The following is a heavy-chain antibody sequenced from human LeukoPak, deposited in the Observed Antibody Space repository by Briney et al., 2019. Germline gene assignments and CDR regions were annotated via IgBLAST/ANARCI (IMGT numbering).Heavy chain of an antibody. V-gene: IGHV3-23*01. CDR3: AKRLAGTGAPFDY. D-gene: IGHD6-19*01. CDR2: ISGSGGST. J-gene: IGHJ4*02. CDR1: GFTFSSYA. Sequence: PGGSLRLSCAASGFTFSSYAMSWVRQAPWKGLEWVSAISGSGGSTYYADSVKGRFTISRDNSKNTLYLQMNTLRAEDTALYYCAKRLAGTGAPFDYWGQGTLVTVSS.